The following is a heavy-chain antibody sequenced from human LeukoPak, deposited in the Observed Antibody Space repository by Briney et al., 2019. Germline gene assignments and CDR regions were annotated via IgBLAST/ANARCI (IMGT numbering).Heavy chain of an antibody. CDR2: IFYSGST. Sequence: PSETLSLTCTVSGGSISSSSYYWGWIRQPPGKGLEWIGSIFYSGSTYYNPSLKSRVTISVDTSKRQFSLNLRSVTAADTAVYYCASHAGAGFDYWGQGTLVTVSS. J-gene: IGHJ4*02. CDR3: ASHAGAGFDY. D-gene: IGHD6-19*01. CDR1: GGSISSSSYY. V-gene: IGHV4-39*01.